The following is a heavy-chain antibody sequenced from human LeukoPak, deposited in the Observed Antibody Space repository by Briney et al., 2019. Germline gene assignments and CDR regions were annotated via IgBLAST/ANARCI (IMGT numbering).Heavy chain of an antibody. J-gene: IGHJ6*02. CDR2: IYSSGST. Sequence: PSETLSLTCTVFGGSISSYYWSWIRQPPGKVLEWFGYIYSSGSTNYNPSLKSRVTISVDTSKNQFSLKLSSVTAADTAVYYCARIGKGYYYYGMDVWGQGTTVTVSS. CDR1: GGSISSYY. CDR3: ARIGKGYYYYGMDV. V-gene: IGHV4-59*01. D-gene: IGHD4-23*01.